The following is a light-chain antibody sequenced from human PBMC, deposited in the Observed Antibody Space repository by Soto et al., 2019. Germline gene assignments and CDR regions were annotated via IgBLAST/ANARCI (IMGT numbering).Light chain of an antibody. V-gene: IGKV3D-20*01. CDR2: DAS. Sequence: EVVLTQSPDTLSLSPGDRATLSCGASQSVNSGFLAWYQQKPGLAPRLLIYDASSRATGIPDTFSGSGSGTDFTLTISRLEPEDFAVYYCQQYGSSPPWTFGQGTKVEI. CDR3: QQYGSSPPWT. CDR1: QSVNSGF. J-gene: IGKJ1*01.